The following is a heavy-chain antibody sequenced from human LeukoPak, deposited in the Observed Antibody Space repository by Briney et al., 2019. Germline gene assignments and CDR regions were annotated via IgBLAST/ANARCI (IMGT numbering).Heavy chain of an antibody. J-gene: IGHJ4*02. CDR3: ATSSESYSVIDY. CDR1: GYTFTDYY. Sequence: GATVKISCKTSGYTFTDYYMHWAQQAPGKGLEWMGRVDPEDGEIMYAERFQGRVTMTADTSTDTAYMELSSPTSEDTAVYYCATSSESYSVIDYWGQGTLVTVSS. D-gene: IGHD1-26*01. V-gene: IGHV1-69-2*01. CDR2: VDPEDGEI.